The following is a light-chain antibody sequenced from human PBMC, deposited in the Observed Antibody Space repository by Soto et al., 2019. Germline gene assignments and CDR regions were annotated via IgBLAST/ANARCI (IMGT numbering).Light chain of an antibody. V-gene: IGLV2-14*01. CDR1: SSDVGGYNY. CDR2: DVS. CDR3: SSYTSSATYV. J-gene: IGLJ1*01. Sequence: QSALTQPASVSGSPGQSITISCTGTSSDVGGYNYVSRYQQHPGKAPKLMIYDVSYRPSGVSNRFSGSKSANTASLTISGLQAEDEADYYCSSYTSSATYVFGTGTKVTVL.